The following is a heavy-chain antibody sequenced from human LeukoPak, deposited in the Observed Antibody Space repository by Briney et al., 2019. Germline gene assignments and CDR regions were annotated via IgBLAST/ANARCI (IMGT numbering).Heavy chain of an antibody. V-gene: IGHV6-1*01. CDR1: GDSVSSNSAA. Sequence: SQTLSLTCAISGDSVSSNSAAWNWIRQSPSRGLEWLGRTYYRSKWYNDYAVSVKSRITINPDTSKNQFSLQLNSVTPEDTAVYYCARDTGPLIWDSSRNSYFDYWGRGTLVTVSS. CDR2: TYYRSKWYN. J-gene: IGHJ4*02. CDR3: ARDTGPLIWDSSRNSYFDY. D-gene: IGHD6-13*01.